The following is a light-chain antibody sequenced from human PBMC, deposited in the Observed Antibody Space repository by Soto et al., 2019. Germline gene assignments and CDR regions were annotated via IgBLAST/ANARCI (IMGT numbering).Light chain of an antibody. CDR2: AAS. CDR3: QHYYSYSVA. CDR1: QGISSY. J-gene: IGKJ1*01. Sequence: DIQLTQSPPSLSASVGHRVTITCRASQGISSYLAWYQQKPGKAPKLLVYAASTLQSGVPSRFSGSGSGTEFTLTISSLQSDDFATYYCQHYYSYSVAFGEGTKVDI. V-gene: IGKV1-9*01.